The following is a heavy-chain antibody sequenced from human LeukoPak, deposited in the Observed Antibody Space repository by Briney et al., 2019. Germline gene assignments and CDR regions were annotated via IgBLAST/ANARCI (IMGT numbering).Heavy chain of an antibody. Sequence: PGGSLRLSCAASGFTFSSYEMNSVRQAPGKGLEWVSYISSSSSTIYYADSVKGRFTISRDNAKNSLYLQMNSLRAEDTAVYYCARRLVPAARALDYWGQGTLVTVSS. CDR1: GFTFSSYE. D-gene: IGHD2-2*01. J-gene: IGHJ4*02. V-gene: IGHV3-48*01. CDR2: ISSSSSTI. CDR3: ARRLVPAARALDY.